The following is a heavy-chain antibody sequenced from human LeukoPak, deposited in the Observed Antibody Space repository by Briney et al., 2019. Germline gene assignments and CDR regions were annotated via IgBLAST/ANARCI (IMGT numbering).Heavy chain of an antibody. J-gene: IGHJ4*02. V-gene: IGHV3-23*03. CDR1: GFTLSGYA. CDR3: AKGEGGTYFNYCFDY. Sequence: PGGSLRLSCTASGFTLSGYAMIWVGQAPGKGLEWVSILHNDAQTSYYADSVKGRFTVSRDNSKNTLYLEMNSLTVEDTAVYYCAKGEGGTYFNYCFDYWGQGTLVTVSS. CDR2: LHNDAQTS. D-gene: IGHD1-26*01.